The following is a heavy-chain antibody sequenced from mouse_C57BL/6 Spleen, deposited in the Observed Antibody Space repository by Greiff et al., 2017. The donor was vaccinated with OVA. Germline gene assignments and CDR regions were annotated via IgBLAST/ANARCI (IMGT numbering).Heavy chain of an antibody. CDR3: AREGDYGNYGWFAY. V-gene: IGHV1-39*01. CDR1: GYSFTDYN. J-gene: IGHJ3*01. D-gene: IGHD2-1*01. CDR2: INPNYGTT. Sequence: EVQLQQSGPELVKPGASVQISCKASGYSFTDYNMNWVKQSNGKSLEWIGVINPNYGTTSYNQKFKGKATLTVDQSSSTAYMQLNSLTSEDSAVYYCAREGDYGNYGWFAYWGQGTLVTVSA.